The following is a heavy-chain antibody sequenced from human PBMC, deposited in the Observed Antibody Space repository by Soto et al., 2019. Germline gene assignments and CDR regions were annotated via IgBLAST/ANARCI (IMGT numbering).Heavy chain of an antibody. J-gene: IGHJ4*02. V-gene: IGHV3-15*01. CDR2: IKIKTDGGTT. CDR1: GFTFSNAW. D-gene: IGHD2-8*01. Sequence: GGSLRLSCAASGFTFSNAWMSLVRQAPGKGLEWVGRIKIKTDGGTTDYAAPVKGRFTISRDDSKNTLYLQMNSLKTEDTAVYYCTTELVLMVYEEANDYWGQGTLVTVSS. CDR3: TTELVLMVYEEANDY.